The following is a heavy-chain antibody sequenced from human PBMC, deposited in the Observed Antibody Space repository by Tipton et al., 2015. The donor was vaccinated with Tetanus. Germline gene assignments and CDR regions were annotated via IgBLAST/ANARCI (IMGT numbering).Heavy chain of an antibody. J-gene: IGHJ4*02. Sequence: LRLSCTVSGGSISSYYWSWIRQPPGKGLEWIGYIYYSGSTNYNPSLKSRVTISVDTSKNQFSLKLSSVTAADTAVYYCAREVEYGSSGYYRYFGFWGQGTLGTVSS. V-gene: IGHV4-59*01. CDR2: IYYSGST. CDR3: AREVEYGSSGYYRYFGF. D-gene: IGHD3-22*01. CDR1: GGSISSYY.